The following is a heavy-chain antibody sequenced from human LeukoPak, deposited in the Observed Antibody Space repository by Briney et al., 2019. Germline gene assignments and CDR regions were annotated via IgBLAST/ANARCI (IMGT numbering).Heavy chain of an antibody. V-gene: IGHV3-66*01. CDR3: ARDKSNPPYYYYGMDV. Sequence: GGSLRLSCAASGFTVSSNYMGWVRQAPGKGLEWVSVIYSGGSTYYADSVKGRFTISRDNSKTTLYLQMNSLRAEDTAVYYCARDKSNPPYYYYGMDVWGQGTTVTVSS. J-gene: IGHJ6*02. CDR1: GFTVSSNY. CDR2: IYSGGST.